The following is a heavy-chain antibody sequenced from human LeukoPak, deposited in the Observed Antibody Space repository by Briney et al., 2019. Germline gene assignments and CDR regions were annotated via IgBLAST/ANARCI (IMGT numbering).Heavy chain of an antibody. D-gene: IGHD1-7*01. CDR2: ISSSSSHI. CDR1: GFPFSSNS. V-gene: IGHV3-21*01. Sequence: PGGSLRLSFAAPGFPFSSNSWNWVRQAPGKGLGWVSSISSSSSHIYYADSVKGRFTISRDNAKNSLYLQMNSLRAEDTAVYYCARDHGVTGTTYDYWGQGTLVTVSS. J-gene: IGHJ4*02. CDR3: ARDHGVTGTTYDY.